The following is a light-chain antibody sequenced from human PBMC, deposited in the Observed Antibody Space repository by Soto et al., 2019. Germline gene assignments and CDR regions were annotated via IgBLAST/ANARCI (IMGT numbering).Light chain of an antibody. J-gene: IGLJ3*02. CDR1: SGSIASNY. CDR3: QSYDSSIRV. CDR2: EDK. V-gene: IGLV6-57*03. Sequence: NFMLTQPHSVSESPGKTVTISCTRSSGSIASNYVQWYQQRPGSAPTTVIYEDKQRPSGVPARFSGSIDSSSSSASLTISGLKTEDEADYYCQSYDSSIRVFGGGTKLTVL.